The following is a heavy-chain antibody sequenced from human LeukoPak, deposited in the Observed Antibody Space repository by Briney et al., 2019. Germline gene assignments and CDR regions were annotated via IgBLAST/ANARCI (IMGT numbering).Heavy chain of an antibody. CDR2: IKSKTDGGTT. V-gene: IGHV3-15*01. D-gene: IGHD2-15*01. J-gene: IGHJ3*02. Sequence: GSLRLSCAASGFTFSNAWMSWVRQAPGKGLEWVGRIKSKTDGGTTDYAAPVKGRFTISRDDSKNTLYLQMNSLKTEDTAVYYCTTDRRRDCSGGSCYDDAFDIWGQGTMVTVSS. CDR1: GFTFSNAW. CDR3: TTDRRRDCSGGSCYDDAFDI.